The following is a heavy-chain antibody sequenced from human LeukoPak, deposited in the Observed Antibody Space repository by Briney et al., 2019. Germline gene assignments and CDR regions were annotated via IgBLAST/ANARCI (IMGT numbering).Heavy chain of an antibody. Sequence: GGSLRPSCAASGFTFSSYGMHWVRQAPGKGLEWVAVISYDGSNKYYADSVKGRFTISRDNSKNTLYLQMNSLRAEDTAVYYCAKRLNGYDFWSAQGDYWGQGTLVTVSS. V-gene: IGHV3-30*18. J-gene: IGHJ4*02. D-gene: IGHD3-3*01. CDR3: AKRLNGYDFWSAQGDY. CDR1: GFTFSSYG. CDR2: ISYDGSNK.